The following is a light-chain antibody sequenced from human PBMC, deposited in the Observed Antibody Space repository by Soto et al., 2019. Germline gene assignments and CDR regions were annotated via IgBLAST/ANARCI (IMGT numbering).Light chain of an antibody. Sequence: EIVLTQSPATLSLSPGERATLSCRASQSVSSSYLAWYQQKPGQAPRLLIYGASSRATGIPDRFSGSGSGTDFTLTISRLEPEDFAVYWCQQYDSSPRTFGQGTKVDIK. CDR2: GAS. CDR1: QSVSSSY. CDR3: QQYDSSPRT. V-gene: IGKV3-20*01. J-gene: IGKJ1*01.